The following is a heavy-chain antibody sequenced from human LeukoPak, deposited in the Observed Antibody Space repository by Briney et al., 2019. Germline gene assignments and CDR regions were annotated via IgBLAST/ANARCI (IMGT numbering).Heavy chain of an antibody. J-gene: IGHJ4*02. CDR3: TTTDSVAYSSSWYVGSPGY. Sequence: GGSLRLSCAASGFTFSNAWMSWVRQAPGKGLEWVGRIKSKTDGGTTDYAAPVKGRFTISRDDSKNTLYLQMNSLKTEDTAVYYCTTTDSVAYSSSWYVGSPGYWGQGTLVTVSS. D-gene: IGHD6-13*01. CDR2: IKSKTDGGTT. V-gene: IGHV3-15*01. CDR1: GFTFSNAW.